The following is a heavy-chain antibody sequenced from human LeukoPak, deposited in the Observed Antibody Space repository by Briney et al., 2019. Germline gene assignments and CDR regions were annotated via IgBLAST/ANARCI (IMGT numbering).Heavy chain of an antibody. Sequence: GGSLRLSCAASGFTFSSYAMHWVRQAPGKGLEWVAVISYDGSNKYYADSVKGRFTTSRDNSKNTLYLQMNSLRAEDTAVYYCARDPSSSGGNWFDPWGQGTLVTVSS. V-gene: IGHV3-30*01. D-gene: IGHD6-6*01. J-gene: IGHJ5*02. CDR1: GFTFSSYA. CDR2: ISYDGSNK. CDR3: ARDPSSSGGNWFDP.